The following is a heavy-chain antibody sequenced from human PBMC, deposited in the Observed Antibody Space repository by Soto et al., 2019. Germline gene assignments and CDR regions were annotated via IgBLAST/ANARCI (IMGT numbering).Heavy chain of an antibody. CDR2: IKSKPDGGTT. D-gene: IGHD3-22*01. Sequence: PGGSLRLSCVASAFTFSNAWMSWVRQAPGKGLEWVGRIKSKPDGGTTDYFAPVKGRFTISRDDSKSTLYLQMHSLRPEDTAVYYCTAATVSMLVVDRYYGMDVWGKGTTVTVSS. J-gene: IGHJ6*04. V-gene: IGHV3-15*01. CDR3: TAATVSMLVVDRYYGMDV. CDR1: AFTFSNAW.